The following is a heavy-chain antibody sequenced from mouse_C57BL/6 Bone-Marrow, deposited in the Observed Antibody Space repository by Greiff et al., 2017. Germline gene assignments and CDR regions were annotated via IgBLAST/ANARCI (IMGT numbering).Heavy chain of an antibody. V-gene: IGHV1-54*01. Sequence: QVQLQQSGAELVRPGPSVKVSCKASGYDFTNYLIEWVKQRPGQGLEWIGVIHPGSGCTNYNDKFKGKATLTADKSSSTAYMQLSSLTSEDSAVYFCARDGNYAYYFDDWGQGTTLTGSS. CDR2: IHPGSGCT. J-gene: IGHJ2*01. CDR3: ARDGNYAYYFDD. CDR1: GYDFTNYL. D-gene: IGHD2-1*01.